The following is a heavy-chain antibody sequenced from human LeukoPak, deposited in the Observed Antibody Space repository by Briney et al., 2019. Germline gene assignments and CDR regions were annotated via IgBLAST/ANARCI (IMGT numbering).Heavy chain of an antibody. CDR1: GFTFSSYA. V-gene: IGHV3-23*01. Sequence: GGSLRLSCAASGFTFSSYAMSWVHQAPGKGLEWVSAISGSGGSTYYADSVKGRFTISRDNSKNTLYLQMNSLRAEDTAVYYCAKRADYYDSSDPIYQDYWGQGTLVTVSS. CDR3: AKRADYYDSSDPIYQDY. J-gene: IGHJ4*02. D-gene: IGHD3-22*01. CDR2: ISGSGGST.